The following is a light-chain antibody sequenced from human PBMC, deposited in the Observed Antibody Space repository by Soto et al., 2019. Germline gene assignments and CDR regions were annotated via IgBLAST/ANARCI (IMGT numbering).Light chain of an antibody. CDR2: DAS. CDR3: QQRSNWRGT. J-gene: IGKJ1*01. V-gene: IGKV3-11*01. Sequence: EIVLTQSPATLSLSPGERATLSCRASQSVSSYLAWYQQKPGQAPRLLIYDASNRATGIPARFSGSGSGTDFIPTISSLEPEDFAVYYCQQRSNWRGTFGQGTKVEIK. CDR1: QSVSSY.